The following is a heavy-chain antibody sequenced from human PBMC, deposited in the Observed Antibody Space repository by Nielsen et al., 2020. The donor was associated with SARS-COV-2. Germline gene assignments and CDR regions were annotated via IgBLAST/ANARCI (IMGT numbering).Heavy chain of an antibody. CDR1: GFTFSSYS. Sequence: GESLKISCAASGFTFSSYSMNWVRQALGKGLEWVSSISSSSSYIYYADSVKGRFTISRDNAKNSLYLQMNSLRAEDTAVYYCARDRDIVLMVYAPGSLGMDVWGQGTTVTVSS. CDR3: ARDRDIVLMVYAPGSLGMDV. CDR2: ISSSSSYI. J-gene: IGHJ6*02. V-gene: IGHV3-21*01. D-gene: IGHD2-8*01.